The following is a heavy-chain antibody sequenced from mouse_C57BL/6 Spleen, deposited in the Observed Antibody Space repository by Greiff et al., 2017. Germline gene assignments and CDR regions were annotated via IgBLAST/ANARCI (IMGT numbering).Heavy chain of an antibody. CDR2: IYPGDGDT. CDR3: ARSAGTWYFDY. V-gene: IGHV1-80*01. Sequence: QVQLQQSGAELVKPGASVKISCKASGYAFSSYWMNWVKQRPGKGLAWIGQIYPGDGDTNYNGKFKGKATLTADKASSTAYMQLSSLTSEDSAVYFCARSAGTWYFDYWGQGTTLTVSS. J-gene: IGHJ2*01. D-gene: IGHD4-1*01. CDR1: GYAFSSYW.